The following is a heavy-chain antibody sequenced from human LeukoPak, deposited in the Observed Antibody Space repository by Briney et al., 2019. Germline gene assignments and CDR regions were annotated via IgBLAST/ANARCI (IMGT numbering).Heavy chain of an antibody. CDR2: IISGGGGNT. CDR3: ARDKGRKVAPNFDY. Sequence: GGSLRLSCAASGFTFSDYAMTWVRQAPGKGLEWVATIISGGGGNTFYADSVKGRFTISRDTSKNTLYLQMNSLRAEDTAVYYCARDKGRKVAPNFDYWGQGTLVTVSS. J-gene: IGHJ4*02. CDR1: GFTFSDYA. V-gene: IGHV3-23*01. D-gene: IGHD1-14*01.